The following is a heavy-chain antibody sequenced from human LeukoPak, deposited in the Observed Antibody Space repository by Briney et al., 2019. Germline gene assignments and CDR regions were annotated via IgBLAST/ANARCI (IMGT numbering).Heavy chain of an antibody. J-gene: IGHJ4*02. Sequence: GGSLRLSCAASGFTFSSFGIHWVRQAPGKGLEWVAFIRYDGSNKYYADSVKGRFTISRDNPKNTLYLQMNSLRAEDTAVYYCGREWAVDFWGQGTLVTVSS. CDR2: IRYDGSNK. V-gene: IGHV3-30*02. CDR3: GREWAVDF. CDR1: GFTFSSFG.